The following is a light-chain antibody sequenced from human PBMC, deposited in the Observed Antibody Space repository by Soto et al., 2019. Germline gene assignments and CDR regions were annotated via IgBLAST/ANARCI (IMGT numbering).Light chain of an antibody. CDR1: QSVSSL. V-gene: IGKV3-15*01. J-gene: IGKJ2*01. Sequence: IVLTQSPATLSVSPGERATLPCRASQSVSSLLAWYQQKPRQAPRLLIYDTSTRATGIPARFSGSGSGTDFTLTISSLQSEDFAIYYCQQYNIWPYTFGQGTKVDIK. CDR2: DTS. CDR3: QQYNIWPYT.